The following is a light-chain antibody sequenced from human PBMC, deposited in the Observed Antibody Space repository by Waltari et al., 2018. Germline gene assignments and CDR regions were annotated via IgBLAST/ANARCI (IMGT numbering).Light chain of an antibody. CDR2: AAS. V-gene: IGKV1-8*01. CDR1: QGISSY. Sequence: AIRMTQSPSSLSASTGDRVTITCRASQGISSYLAWDQQQPGKAPKLLIYAASTLQSGVPARCSGSGSGTDFTLTISCLQSEDFATYDCQQYYSYPRTFGQGTKVEIK. J-gene: IGKJ1*01. CDR3: QQYYSYPRT.